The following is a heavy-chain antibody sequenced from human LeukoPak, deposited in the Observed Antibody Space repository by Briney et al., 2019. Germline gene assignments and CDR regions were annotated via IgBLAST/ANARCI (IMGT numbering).Heavy chain of an antibody. Sequence: GGSLRLSCAASGFTFSSYWMSWVRQAPGKGLEWVANIKQDGSEKYYVDSVKGRFTISRDNAKNSLYLQMNSLRVEDTAIYYCARDPYNGAYSEGYYYYYMDVWGKGTTVTVSS. CDR3: ARDPYNGAYSEGYYYYYMDV. CDR1: GFTFSSYW. V-gene: IGHV3-7*01. CDR2: IKQDGSEK. J-gene: IGHJ6*03. D-gene: IGHD1-1*01.